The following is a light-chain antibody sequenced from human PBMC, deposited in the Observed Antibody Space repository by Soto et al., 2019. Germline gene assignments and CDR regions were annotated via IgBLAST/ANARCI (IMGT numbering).Light chain of an antibody. Sequence: EIVMTQSPATLSVSPGERATLSCRVSQSVSSNLAWYQQKPGQAPRLLIYGASTRATGIPARFSGSGSGTEVTLTISSLQSEDFAVYYCQQYNNWPPTFGQGTKVEIK. J-gene: IGKJ1*01. CDR3: QQYNNWPPT. CDR1: QSVSSN. V-gene: IGKV3-15*01. CDR2: GAS.